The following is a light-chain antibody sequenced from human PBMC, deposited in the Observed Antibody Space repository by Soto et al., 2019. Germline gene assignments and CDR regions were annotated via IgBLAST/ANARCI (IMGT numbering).Light chain of an antibody. V-gene: IGLV2-14*01. J-gene: IGLJ2*01. Sequence: QSALTQPASVSGSPGQSITISCTGTSSDVGGYNYVSWYQQHPGKAPKLMIYEVSNRPSGVSNRFYGSKSGNTASLTISGLQAEDEADYYCSSYTRSSTLRGVFGGGTKLTVL. CDR1: SSDVGGYNY. CDR3: SSYTRSSTLRGV. CDR2: EVS.